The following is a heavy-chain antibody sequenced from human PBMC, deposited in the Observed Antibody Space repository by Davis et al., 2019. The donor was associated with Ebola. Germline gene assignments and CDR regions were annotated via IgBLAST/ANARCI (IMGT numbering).Heavy chain of an antibody. CDR2: ILHDGSNK. J-gene: IGHJ6*04. D-gene: IGHD3-3*01. CDR3: AKSGLSFGVVKYHYGMDV. Sequence: GGSLRLSCAASGFTFSSYGMYWVRQATGKELEWVAFILHDGSNKYYADSVKGRFTISRDNSKKTLYLQMNSLRAEDTAVYYCAKSGLSFGVVKYHYGMDVWGKGTTVTVSS. V-gene: IGHV3-30*02. CDR1: GFTFSSYG.